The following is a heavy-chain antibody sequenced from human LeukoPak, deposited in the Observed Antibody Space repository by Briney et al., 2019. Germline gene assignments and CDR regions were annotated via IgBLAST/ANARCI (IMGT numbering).Heavy chain of an antibody. D-gene: IGHD3-16*02. Sequence: ASVKVSCKASGYTFTSYGISWVRQAPGQGLEWMGWVSAYNGNTNYAQKLQGRVTMTTDTSTSTAYMELRSLRSDDTAVYYCARLYYDYVWGSYRSAPSFDYWGQGTLVTVSS. J-gene: IGHJ4*02. CDR1: GYTFTSYG. CDR2: VSAYNGNT. CDR3: ARLYYDYVWGSYRSAPSFDY. V-gene: IGHV1-18*01.